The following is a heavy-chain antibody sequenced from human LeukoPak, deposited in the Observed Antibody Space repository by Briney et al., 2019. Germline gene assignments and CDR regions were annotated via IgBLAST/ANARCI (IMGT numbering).Heavy chain of an antibody. D-gene: IGHD6-13*01. CDR2: INRDGGLT. J-gene: IGHJ3*01. V-gene: IGHV3-74*01. CDR1: GFTFNEYW. CDR3: AREEHRLAAAGTSAFDL. Sequence: GGSLRLSGAASGFTFNEYWMHWVRQAPGKGLAWVSHINRDGGLTNYADSVKGRFTISRDNARNTLYLQMNSLRADDTAIYFCAREEHRLAAAGTSAFDLGGQGTLVTVSP.